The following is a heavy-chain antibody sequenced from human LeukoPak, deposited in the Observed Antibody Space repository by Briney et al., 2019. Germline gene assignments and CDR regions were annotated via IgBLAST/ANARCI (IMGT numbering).Heavy chain of an antibody. D-gene: IGHD6-13*01. CDR1: GYTFTSYD. CDR2: ISAYNGDT. J-gene: IGHJ6*03. V-gene: IGHV1-18*01. CDR3: ARDEESSTYYMDV. Sequence: ASVKVSCKASGYTFTSYDINWVRQATGQGLEWMGWISAYNGDTNYAQKLQGRVTMTTEISTSTAYMELRSLRSDDTAVYYCARDEESSTYYMDVWGKGTTVTVSS.